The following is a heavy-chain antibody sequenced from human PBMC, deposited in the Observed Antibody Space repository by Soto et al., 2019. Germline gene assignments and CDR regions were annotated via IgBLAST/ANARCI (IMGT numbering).Heavy chain of an antibody. Sequence: SETLSLTCRISGGSISSYYWNWIRQAPGKGLERTGFISYSGSTNYNPALTSRVTISVDTSQDQISLRLNSVTAADTAVHYCARVPSTSWGHYYAGDVWGQGCTVTVA. J-gene: IGHJ6*01. V-gene: IGHV4-59*01. D-gene: IGHD2-2*01. CDR3: ARVPSTSWGHYYAGDV. CDR1: GGSISSYY. CDR2: ISYSGST.